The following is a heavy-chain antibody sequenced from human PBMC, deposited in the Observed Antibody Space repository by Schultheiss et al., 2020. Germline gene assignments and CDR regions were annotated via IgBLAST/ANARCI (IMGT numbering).Heavy chain of an antibody. J-gene: IGHJ6*02. V-gene: IGHV1-46*01. Sequence: ASVKVSCKASGYTFTSYYMHWVRQAPGQGLEWMGIINPSGGSTSYAQKFQGRVTMTRDTSISTAYMELSRLRSDDTAVYYCARGTASSSWPYYYYYGMDVWGQGTTVTVSS. CDR1: GYTFTSYY. CDR2: INPSGGST. D-gene: IGHD6-13*01. CDR3: ARGTASSSWPYYYYYGMDV.